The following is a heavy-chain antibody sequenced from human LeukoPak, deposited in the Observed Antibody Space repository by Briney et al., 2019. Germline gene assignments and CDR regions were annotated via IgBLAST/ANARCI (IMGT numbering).Heavy chain of an antibody. J-gene: IGHJ4*02. CDR2: IYTSGST. V-gene: IGHV4-61*02. Sequence: PSQTLSLTCTVSGGSISSGSYFWNWIRQPAGKGLEWIGRIYTSGSTDYNPSLKSRVTISLDTSKNQFSLKLSSVTAADTAVYYCARDLGAWNDEDYWGQGTLVTVSS. D-gene: IGHD1-1*01. CDR1: GGSISSGSYF. CDR3: ARDLGAWNDEDY.